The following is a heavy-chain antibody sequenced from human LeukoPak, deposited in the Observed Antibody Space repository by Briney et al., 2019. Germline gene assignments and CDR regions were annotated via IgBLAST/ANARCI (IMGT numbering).Heavy chain of an antibody. Sequence: WETLSLTCTVSGGSLSKYYWTWIRQPPGKGLEWIGYIQHSGSTNYNPSLKSRATISVDTSKNQFSMNLTSVTAADTAVYYCARVQSDLLGFDIWGQGARVTVSS. CDR1: GGSLSKYY. CDR3: ARVQSDLLGFDI. CDR2: IQHSGST. J-gene: IGHJ3*02. V-gene: IGHV4-59*01.